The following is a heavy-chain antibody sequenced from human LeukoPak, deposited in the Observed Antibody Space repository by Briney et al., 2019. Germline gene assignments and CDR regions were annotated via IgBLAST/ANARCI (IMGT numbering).Heavy chain of an antibody. J-gene: IGHJ4*02. D-gene: IGHD3-22*01. CDR2: INPNSGGT. Sequence: ASVKVSCKASGYTFTGYYMHWVRQAPGQGLEWMGWINPNSGGTNYAQKFQGRVTMTRDTSISTAYMELSRLRSEDTAVYYCARRHYYDSSGYSLDYWGQGTLVTVSS. CDR1: GYTFTGYY. V-gene: IGHV1-2*02. CDR3: ARRHYYDSSGYSLDY.